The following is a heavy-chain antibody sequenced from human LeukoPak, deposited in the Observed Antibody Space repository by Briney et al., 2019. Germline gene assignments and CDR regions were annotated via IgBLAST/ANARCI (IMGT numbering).Heavy chain of an antibody. CDR2: IYYSGST. D-gene: IGHD1-1*01. Sequence: ASETLSLTCTVSGGSISSSSYYWGWIRQPPGKGLEWIGSIYYSGSTYYNPSPKSRVTISVDTSKNQFSLKLSSVTAADTAVYYCARDRTLHWSGTTPVPFDPWGQGTLVTVSS. CDR3: ARDRTLHWSGTTPVPFDP. V-gene: IGHV4-39*07. J-gene: IGHJ5*02. CDR1: GGSISSSSYY.